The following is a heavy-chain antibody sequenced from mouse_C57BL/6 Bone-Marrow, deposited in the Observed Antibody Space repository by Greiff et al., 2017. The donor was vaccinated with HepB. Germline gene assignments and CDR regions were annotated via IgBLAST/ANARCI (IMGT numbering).Heavy chain of an antibody. J-gene: IGHJ4*01. V-gene: IGHV5-4*01. CDR3: AKLTGTIYYAMDY. Sequence: DVQLVESGGGLVKPGGSLKLSCAASGFTFSSSAMSWVRQTPEKRLEWVATISDGGSYTYYPDNVKGRFTISRDNAKNNLYLQMSHLKSEDTAMYYCAKLTGTIYYAMDYWGQGTSVTVSS. D-gene: IGHD4-1*01. CDR1: GFTFSSSA. CDR2: ISDGGSYT.